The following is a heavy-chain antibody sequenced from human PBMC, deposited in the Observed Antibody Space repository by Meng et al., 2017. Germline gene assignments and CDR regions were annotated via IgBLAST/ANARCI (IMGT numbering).Heavy chain of an antibody. CDR1: GFSVTTSY. CDR2: IYSGGST. D-gene: IGHD6-19*01. V-gene: IGHV3-53*01. J-gene: IGHJ4*02. CDR3: ARDSSSGWYHNY. Sequence: EVQLAGPGGGLNTPGGSLRLSCTASGFSVTTSYMSWVRQAPGKGLEWVSVIYSGGSTYYADSVKGRFSISRDNSKNTLYLQMNSLRAEDTAVYFCARDSSSGWYHNYWGQGTLVTVSS.